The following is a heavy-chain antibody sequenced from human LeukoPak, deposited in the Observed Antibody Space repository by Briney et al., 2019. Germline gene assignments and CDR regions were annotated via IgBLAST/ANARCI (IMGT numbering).Heavy chain of an antibody. CDR2: INPNSGGT. Sequence: ASVKVSCKASGYTFTSYYMHWVRQAPGQGLEWMGWINPNSGGTNYAQKFQGRVTMTRDTSISTAYMELSRLRSDDTAVYYCARDRDYSSSPEDYYYYMDVWGKGTTVTVSS. CDR1: GYTFTSYY. D-gene: IGHD6-6*01. V-gene: IGHV1-2*02. CDR3: ARDRDYSSSPEDYYYYMDV. J-gene: IGHJ6*03.